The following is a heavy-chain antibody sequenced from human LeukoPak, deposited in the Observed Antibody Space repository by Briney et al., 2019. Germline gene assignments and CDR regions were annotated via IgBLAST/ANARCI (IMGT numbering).Heavy chain of an antibody. CDR3: ARPVTARGGSGWPQHIDY. Sequence: ASVKVSCKASGYTSTGYYMHWVRQAPGQGLEWMGWINPNSGGTNYAQKFQGRVTMTRDTSISTAYMELSRLRSDDTAVYYCARPVTARGGSGWPQHIDYWGQGTLVSVSS. CDR1: GYTSTGYY. D-gene: IGHD6-19*01. V-gene: IGHV1-2*02. J-gene: IGHJ4*02. CDR2: INPNSGGT.